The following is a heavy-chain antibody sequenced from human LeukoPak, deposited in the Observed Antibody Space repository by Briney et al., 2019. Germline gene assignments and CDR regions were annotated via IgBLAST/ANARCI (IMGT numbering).Heavy chain of an antibody. CDR1: GFTFSSYS. V-gene: IGHV3-21*01. D-gene: IGHD7-27*01. Sequence: KSGGSLRLSCAASGFTFSSYSMNWVRQAPGEGLQWVSSISSSSSYIYYADSVKGRFTISRDNAKNSLYLQMNSLRAEDTAVYYCASLGTLNGDAFDIWGQGTMVTVSS. J-gene: IGHJ3*02. CDR3: ASLGTLNGDAFDI. CDR2: ISSSSSYI.